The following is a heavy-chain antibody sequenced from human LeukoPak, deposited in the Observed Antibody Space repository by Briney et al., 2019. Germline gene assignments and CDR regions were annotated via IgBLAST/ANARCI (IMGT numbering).Heavy chain of an antibody. CDR3: ARRRNASYGRSYFDY. Sequence: SETLSLTCAVYGGSFSGYYWSWIRQPPGKGLEWIGEINHSGSTNYNPSLESRVTISVDTSKNQFSLKLSSVTAADTAVYYCARRRNASYGRSYFDYWGQGTLVTVSS. V-gene: IGHV4-34*01. CDR1: GGSFSGYY. CDR2: INHSGST. D-gene: IGHD5-18*01. J-gene: IGHJ4*02.